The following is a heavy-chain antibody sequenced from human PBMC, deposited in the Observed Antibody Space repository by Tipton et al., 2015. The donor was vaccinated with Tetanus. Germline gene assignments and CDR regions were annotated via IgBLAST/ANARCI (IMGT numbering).Heavy chain of an antibody. V-gene: IGHV4-59*01. CDR2: IYYSGST. Sequence: TLSLTCTVSGGSISSYYWSWIRQPPGKGLEWIGYIYYSGSTNYNPSLKSRVTISVDTSKNQFSLKLSSVTAADTAVYYCARALLWFGEPYYYYYGMDVWGQGTTVTVPS. CDR3: ARALLWFGEPYYYYYGMDV. CDR1: GGSISSYY. J-gene: IGHJ6*02. D-gene: IGHD3-10*01.